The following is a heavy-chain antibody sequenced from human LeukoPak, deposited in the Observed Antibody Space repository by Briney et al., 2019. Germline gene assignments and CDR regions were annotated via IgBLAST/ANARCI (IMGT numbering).Heavy chain of an antibody. J-gene: IGHJ4*02. V-gene: IGHV3-33*03. D-gene: IGHD3-3*01. CDR1: GFTFSRYG. Sequence: SGGSLRLSCAASGFTFSRYGMHWVRPAPGKGLEWVAVIWHDGSYEYYADSVKGRFTISRDSPKNTLYLQMNSLRAEDTAVYYCAKDGVWATSLDCWGKGTLVTVSS. CDR3: AKDGVWATSLDC. CDR2: IWHDGSYE.